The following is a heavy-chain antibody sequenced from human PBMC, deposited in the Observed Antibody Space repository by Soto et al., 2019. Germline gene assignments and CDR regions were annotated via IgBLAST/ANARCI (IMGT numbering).Heavy chain of an antibody. D-gene: IGHD3-10*01. CDR2: IYHSGST. V-gene: IGHV4-30-2*01. Sequence: SETLSLTCAVPGGSISSGGYSWSWIRQPPGKGLEWIGYIYHSGSTYYNPSLKSRVTISVDRSKNQFSLKLSSVTAADTAVYYCARDGSGSYYYYFDYWGQGTLVTVSS. CDR3: ARDGSGSYYYYFDY. CDR1: GGSISSGGYS. J-gene: IGHJ4*02.